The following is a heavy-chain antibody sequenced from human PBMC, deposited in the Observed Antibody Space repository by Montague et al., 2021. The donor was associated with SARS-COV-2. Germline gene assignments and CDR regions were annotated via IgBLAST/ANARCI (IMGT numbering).Heavy chain of an antibody. J-gene: IGHJ6*02. CDR3: ARHASYDYSKDLYYYYYYGMDA. D-gene: IGHD4-11*01. CDR1: GGSISSSSYY. CDR2: IYYSGST. V-gene: IGHV4-39*01. Sequence: SETLSLTCTVSGGSISSSSYYWGWIRQPPGKGLEWIGSIYYSGSTXYNPSLKSRVTISVDTSKNQFSLKLSSVTAADTAVYYCARHASYDYSKDLYYYYYYGMDAWGQGTTVTVSS.